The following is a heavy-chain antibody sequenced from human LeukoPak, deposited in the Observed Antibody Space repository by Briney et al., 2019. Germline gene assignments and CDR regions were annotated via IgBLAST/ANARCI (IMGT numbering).Heavy chain of an antibody. CDR1: GFSFSNHY. CDR3: TRVIVAVPGYFDYFDF. J-gene: IGHJ4*02. Sequence: GGSLGLSCTASGFSFSNHYMRWIRQAPGKGLEWVANINEDGSNKWHLGSVKGRFTASRDNARNSLYLQMNSLRVEDTAVYYCTRVIVAVPGYFDYFDFWGQGVLVTVSS. V-gene: IGHV3-7*01. CDR2: INEDGSNK. D-gene: IGHD6-19*01.